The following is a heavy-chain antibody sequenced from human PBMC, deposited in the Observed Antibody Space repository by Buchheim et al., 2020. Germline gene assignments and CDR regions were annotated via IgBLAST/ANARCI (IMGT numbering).Heavy chain of an antibody. D-gene: IGHD1-14*01. J-gene: IGHJ4*02. V-gene: IGHV3-30*04. Sequence: QVQLVESGGGVVQPGRSLRLSCAASVFTFSSYAMHWVRQAPAKGREWVAVISYDGSNKYYADSVTGGFTISSDNSKHTLYLQMNSLRAEDTAVYYCARGTSPYWGQGTL. CDR1: VFTFSSYA. CDR3: ARGTSPY. CDR2: ISYDGSNK.